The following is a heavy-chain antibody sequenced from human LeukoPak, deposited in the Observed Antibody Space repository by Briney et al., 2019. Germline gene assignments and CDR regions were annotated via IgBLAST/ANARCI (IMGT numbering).Heavy chain of an antibody. D-gene: IGHD3-22*01. J-gene: IGHJ5*02. CDR1: GDSVSSKSAA. V-gene: IGHV6-1*01. CDR3: ARDSSDDYDSSGSFDP. CDR2: TYYRSKWYN. Sequence: SQTLSLNCAISGDSVSSKSAAWNWIRQSPSRGLEWLGKTYYRSKWYNDYAVSVKSRITINPDTSKNQFSLRLNSVTPEDTAVYYCARDSSDDYDSSGSFDPWGQGTLVTVSS.